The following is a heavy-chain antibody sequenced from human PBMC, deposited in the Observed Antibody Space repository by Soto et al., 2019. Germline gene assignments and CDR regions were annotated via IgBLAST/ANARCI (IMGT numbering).Heavy chain of an antibody. D-gene: IGHD3-9*01. J-gene: IGHJ6*03. CDR3: ARGPYNYDILTGYYYYYYYMDV. V-gene: IGHV4-34*01. CDR2: INHSGST. Sequence: SETLSLTCAVYGGSFSGYYWSWIRQPPGKGLEWIGEINHSGSTNYNPSLKSRVTISVDTSKNQFSLKLSSVTAADTAVYYCARGPYNYDILTGYYYYYYYMDVWGKGTTVTVSS. CDR1: GGSFSGYY.